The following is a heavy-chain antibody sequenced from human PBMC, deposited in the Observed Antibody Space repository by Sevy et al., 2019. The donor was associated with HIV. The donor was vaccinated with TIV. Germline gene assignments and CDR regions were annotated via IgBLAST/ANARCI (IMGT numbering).Heavy chain of an antibody. D-gene: IGHD4-17*01. CDR1: GFTFSSYE. J-gene: IGHJ4*02. Sequence: GGSLRLSCTASGFTFSSYEMNWVRQAPGKGLEWVSYISNSGSTIHCSDSVKGRFTISRDNAKNSLYLQMNSLRAEDTAVYYCARDLPPSATTVPHFDYWGRGTLVTVSP. CDR3: ARDLPPSATTVPHFDY. CDR2: ISNSGSTI. V-gene: IGHV3-48*03.